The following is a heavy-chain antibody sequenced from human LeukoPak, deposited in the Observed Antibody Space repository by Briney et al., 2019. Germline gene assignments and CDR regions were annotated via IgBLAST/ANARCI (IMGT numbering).Heavy chain of an antibody. CDR1: GVSISSGDYY. V-gene: IGHV4-30-4*08. CDR3: ARTTRAGQVLFDY. CDR2: IYYSGST. Sequence: SETLSLTCTVSGVSISSGDYYWRGIRQPPGKGLEWIVYIYYSGSTYYNPSLKSRVTISVDTSKNPFSLKLSSVTAADTAVYYCARTTRAGQVLFDYWGQGTLVTVSS. J-gene: IGHJ4*02. D-gene: IGHD6-19*01.